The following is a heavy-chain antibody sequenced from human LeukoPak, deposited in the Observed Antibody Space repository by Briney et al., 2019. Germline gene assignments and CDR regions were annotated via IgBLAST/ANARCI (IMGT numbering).Heavy chain of an antibody. J-gene: IGHJ3*02. CDR1: GFTFSSYS. Sequence: GGSLRLSCAASGFTFSSYSMNWVRQAPGKGLEWVSSISSSSSYIYYAASVKGRFTISRDNAKNSLYLQMNSLRAEDTAVYYCARDLKRRVYYDSSGSDDAFDIWGQGTMVTVSS. CDR2: ISSSSSYI. V-gene: IGHV3-21*01. D-gene: IGHD3-22*01. CDR3: ARDLKRRVYYDSSGSDDAFDI.